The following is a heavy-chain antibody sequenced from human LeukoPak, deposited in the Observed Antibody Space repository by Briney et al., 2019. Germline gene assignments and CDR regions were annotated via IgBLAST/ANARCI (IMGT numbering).Heavy chain of an antibody. CDR1: EFPFSKAW. CDR2: IKSKTDGGTT. J-gene: IGHJ4*02. Sequence: PGGSLRLSCAVSEFPFSKAWMSWVRQAPGKGLEWVGRIKSKTDGGTTDYAAPVKGRFTISRDDSKNTVYLQMNSLKTEDTAVYYCAKGTFDYWGQGTLVTVSS. V-gene: IGHV3-15*01. CDR3: AKGTFDY.